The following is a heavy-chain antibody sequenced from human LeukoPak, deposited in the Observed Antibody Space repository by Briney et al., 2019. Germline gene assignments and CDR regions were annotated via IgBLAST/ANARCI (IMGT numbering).Heavy chain of an antibody. D-gene: IGHD6-13*01. Sequence: ASVKVSCKASGYTFTSYYMHWVRQAPGQGLEWMGIINPSGGSTSYAQKFQGRVTITADESTSTAYMELSSLRSEDTAVYYCARDREAAESDPWGQGTLVTVSS. CDR2: INPSGGST. CDR3: ARDREAAESDP. CDR1: GYTFTSYY. V-gene: IGHV1-46*01. J-gene: IGHJ5*02.